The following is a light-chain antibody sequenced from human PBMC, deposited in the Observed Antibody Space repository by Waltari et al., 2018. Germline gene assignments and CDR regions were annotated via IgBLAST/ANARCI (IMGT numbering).Light chain of an antibody. Sequence: DIQMTQSPSTLSASVGDRVTISCRASQSVGTWLAWYQQKPGQAPKLLIYMASSVDSGVPSRFSGSGSVTDFTLTISSLQPDDFATYSCQQYSSFSTFGQGTKV. J-gene: IGKJ2*01. CDR3: QQYSSFST. CDR2: MAS. CDR1: QSVGTW. V-gene: IGKV1-5*03.